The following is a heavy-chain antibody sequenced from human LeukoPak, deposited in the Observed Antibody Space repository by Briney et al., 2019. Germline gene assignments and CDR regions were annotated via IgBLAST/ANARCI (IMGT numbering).Heavy chain of an antibody. CDR2: IYYSGST. CDR1: GGSISSYY. D-gene: IGHD3-10*01. Sequence: PSETLSLTCTVSGGSISSYYWSWIRQPPGKGLEWIGYIYYSGSTNYNPSLKSRVTISVDTSKNQFSLKLSSVTAADTAVYYCARDLLLWFGERSGFDYWGQGTLVTVSS. J-gene: IGHJ4*02. CDR3: ARDLLLWFGERSGFDY. V-gene: IGHV4-59*01.